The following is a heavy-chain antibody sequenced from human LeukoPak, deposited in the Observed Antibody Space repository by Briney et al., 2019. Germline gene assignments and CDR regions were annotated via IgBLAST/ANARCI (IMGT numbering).Heavy chain of an antibody. J-gene: IGHJ3*02. V-gene: IGHV4-30-2*01. CDR1: GGSISSGGYS. CDR3: ARAWGQDYYGSGSYRGDAFDI. CDR2: IYHSGST. Sequence: SETLSLTCAVSGGSISSGGYSWGWIRQPPGKGLEWIGYIYHSGSTYYNPSLKSRVTISVDRSKNQFSLKLSSVTAADTAVYYCARAWGQDYYGSGSYRGDAFDIWGQGTMVTVSS. D-gene: IGHD3-10*01.